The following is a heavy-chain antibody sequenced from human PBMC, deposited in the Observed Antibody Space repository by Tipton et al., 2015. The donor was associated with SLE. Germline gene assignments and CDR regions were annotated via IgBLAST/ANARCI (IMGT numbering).Heavy chain of an antibody. D-gene: IGHD4-23*01. V-gene: IGHV4-39*07. J-gene: IGHJ2*01. CDR3: ARGGGNANWYFDL. CDR2: IYSSGTT. Sequence: TLSLTCTVSGDSISNSPYYWGWIRQPPGKGLEWIGRIYSSGTTNYNPSLKSRLSISVDTSKNQFSLKLSSVTAADTAVYYCARGGGNANWYFDLWGRGTLVTVSS. CDR1: GDSISNSPYY.